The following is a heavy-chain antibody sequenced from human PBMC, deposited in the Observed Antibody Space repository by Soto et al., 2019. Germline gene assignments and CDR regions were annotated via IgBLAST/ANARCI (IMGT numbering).Heavy chain of an antibody. CDR1: GFTFSSYG. V-gene: IGHV3-30*03. CDR2: ISYDGSNK. Sequence: GGSLRLSCAASGFTFSSYGMHWVRQAPGKGLEWVAVISYDGSNKYYADSVKGRFTISRDNSKNTLYLQMNSLRAEDTAVYYCASGPTIFRGYSADSGMDVWGQGATVTVSS. J-gene: IGHJ6*02. D-gene: IGHD3-3*01. CDR3: ASGPTIFRGYSADSGMDV.